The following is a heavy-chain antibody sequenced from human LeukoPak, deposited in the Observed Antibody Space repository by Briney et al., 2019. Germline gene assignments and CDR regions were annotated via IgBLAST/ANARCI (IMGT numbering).Heavy chain of an antibody. J-gene: IGHJ4*02. Sequence: PSETLSLTCAVYGGSFSGYYWSWIRQPPGKGLEWIGEINHSGSTNYNPSLKSRVTISVDTSKNQFSLKLSSVTAADTAVHYCARGRALSTTNFDYWGQGTLVTVSS. CDR3: ARGRALSTTNFDY. D-gene: IGHD2-2*01. CDR1: GGSFSGYY. V-gene: IGHV4-34*01. CDR2: INHSGST.